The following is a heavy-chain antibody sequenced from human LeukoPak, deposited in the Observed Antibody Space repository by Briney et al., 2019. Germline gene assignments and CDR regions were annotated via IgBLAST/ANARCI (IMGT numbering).Heavy chain of an antibody. CDR2: ISGSGGST. J-gene: IGHJ4*02. V-gene: IGHV3-23*01. CDR1: GFTFSSYA. CDR3: AKISAVNYDILTGYPMQENTFDY. Sequence: GGSLRLSCAASGFTFSSYAMSWVRQAPGKGLEWVSAISGSGGSTYYADSVKGRFTISRDNSKNTLYLQMNSLRAEDTAVYYCAKISAVNYDILTGYPMQENTFDYWGQGTLVTVSS. D-gene: IGHD3-9*01.